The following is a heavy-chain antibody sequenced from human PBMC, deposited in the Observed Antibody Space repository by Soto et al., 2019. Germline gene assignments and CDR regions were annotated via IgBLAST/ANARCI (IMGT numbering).Heavy chain of an antibody. Sequence: QVQLVQSGAELKKPGSSVKVSCKASGDTFSFYTITWVRQAPGLGLEWMGRVNPILSLSNYAQKFQGRVTMTADKSTSTAYMELRSLRSEDTAFYYCATSYGSGYRAFDYWGQGALVTASS. J-gene: IGHJ4*02. D-gene: IGHD3-10*01. CDR1: GDTFSFYT. CDR2: VNPILSLS. V-gene: IGHV1-69*02. CDR3: ATSYGSGYRAFDY.